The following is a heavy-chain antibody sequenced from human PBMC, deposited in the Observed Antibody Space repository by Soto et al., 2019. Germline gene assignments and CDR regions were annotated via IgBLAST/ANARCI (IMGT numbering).Heavy chain of an antibody. V-gene: IGHV3-74*01. CDR1: GFTFSSYL. CDR3: ASGSSGWSDLGY. J-gene: IGHJ4*02. CDR2: INSDGSTT. D-gene: IGHD6-19*01. Sequence: GGSLRLSCAASGFTFSSYLMHWVRQAPGKGLVWVSRINSDGSTTSYADSVKGRFTISRDNAKNTLYLQMNSLRAEDTAVYYCASGSSGWSDLGYWGQGTLVTVSS.